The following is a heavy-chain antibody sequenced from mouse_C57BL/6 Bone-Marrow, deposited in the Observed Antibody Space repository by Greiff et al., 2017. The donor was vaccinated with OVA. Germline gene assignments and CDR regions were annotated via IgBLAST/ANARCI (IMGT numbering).Heavy chain of an antibody. J-gene: IGHJ4*01. V-gene: IGHV1-55*01. CDR3: ARSVSGTVDAMDY. D-gene: IGHD1-1*01. CDR2: IYPGSGST. Sequence: VQLQQPGAELVKPGASVKMSCKASGYTFTSYWITWVKQRPGQGLEWIGNIYPGSGSTNYNEKFKGKATLTVDTSSSTAYMQLSSLTSVDSAVYDCARSVSGTVDAMDYWGRGTSVTVSS. CDR1: GYTFTSYW.